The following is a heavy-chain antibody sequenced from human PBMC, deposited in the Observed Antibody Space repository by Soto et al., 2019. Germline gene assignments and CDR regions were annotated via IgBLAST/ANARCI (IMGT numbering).Heavy chain of an antibody. D-gene: IGHD3-3*01. CDR1: GFTFRIYS. Sequence: GGSLRLSCAASGFTFRIYSMHWVRQSPGKGLEWVAVMWYDGTNKYYGESVKGRFTISRDNSENTLYLQMNSLRVEDTAVYYCARNASFGSSGGSFHIXRPGTLVTV. CDR2: MWYDGTNK. V-gene: IGHV3-33*01. J-gene: IGHJ3*02. CDR3: ARNASFGSSGGSFHI.